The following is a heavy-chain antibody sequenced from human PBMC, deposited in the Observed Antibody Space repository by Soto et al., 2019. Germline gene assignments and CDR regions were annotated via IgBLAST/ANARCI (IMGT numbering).Heavy chain of an antibody. J-gene: IGHJ6*02. V-gene: IGHV1-18*01. D-gene: IGHD3-9*01. CDR2: ISAYNGNT. Sequence: ASVKVSCKASGYTFTSYGISWVRQAPGQGLEWMGWISAYNGNTNYAQKLQGRVTMTTDTSTSTAYMELRSLRSDDTAVYYCARAQPYYDILTGYYNVGDYYYGMDVWGQGTTVTVSS. CDR3: ARAQPYYDILTGYYNVGDYYYGMDV. CDR1: GYTFTSYG.